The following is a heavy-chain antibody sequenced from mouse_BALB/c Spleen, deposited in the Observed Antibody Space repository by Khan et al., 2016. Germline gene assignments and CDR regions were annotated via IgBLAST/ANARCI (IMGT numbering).Heavy chain of an antibody. CDR1: GFSLTNYG. J-gene: IGHJ4*01. Sequence: VKLQESGPGLVAPSQSLSITCTVSGFSLTNYGVHWVRQPPGKGLDWLGVIWPGGTTNYNSALMSRLSISKDNFKRQVFLKMNSLQTEDTAMYYCARGGQGNYAYYAVDYWGQGTSVTVSS. CDR3: ARGGQGNYAYYAVDY. D-gene: IGHD1-1*01. V-gene: IGHV2-9*02. CDR2: IWPGGTT.